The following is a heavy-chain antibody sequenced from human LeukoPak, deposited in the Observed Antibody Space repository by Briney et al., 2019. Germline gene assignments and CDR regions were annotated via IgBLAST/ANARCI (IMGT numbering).Heavy chain of an antibody. CDR3: AAGQPYEGIAAAGPNYYYYGMDV. D-gene: IGHD6-13*01. J-gene: IGHJ6*02. CDR2: ISPGGGST. V-gene: IGHV3-23*01. Sequence: PGGSLRLSCAASGFTFSNYAMSWVRQAPGKGLEWVSAISPGGGSTYYADPLKGRFTISRDNSKNTLYLQVTSLRSEDTAVYYCAAGQPYEGIAAAGPNYYYYGMDVWGQGTTVTVSS. CDR1: GFTFSNYA.